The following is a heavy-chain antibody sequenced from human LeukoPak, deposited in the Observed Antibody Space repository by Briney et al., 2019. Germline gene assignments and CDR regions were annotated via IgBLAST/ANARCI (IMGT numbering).Heavy chain of an antibody. V-gene: IGHV3-21*01. CDR2: ISSSSTYI. J-gene: IGHJ4*02. CDR3: ARADYYDSSGYNDY. D-gene: IGHD3-22*01. CDR1: RFTFSSYS. Sequence: PGGSLRLSCAASRFTFSSYSMNWVRQAPGKGLEWVSSISSSSTYIYYADSVKGRFTISRDNAKNSLYLQMNSLRAEDTAVYYCARADYYDSSGYNDYWGQGTLVTVSS.